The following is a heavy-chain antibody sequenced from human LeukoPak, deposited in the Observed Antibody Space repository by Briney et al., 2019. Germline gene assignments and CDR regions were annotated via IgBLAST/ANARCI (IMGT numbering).Heavy chain of an antibody. CDR3: ARDDHNNYRFDY. Sequence: PSETLSLTCTVSGGSISSYYWSWIRQPPGKGLEWIGYIFSSGSTNYNPSLKSRVTISVDTSKNEFSLRVSSVTAADTAIYYSARDDHNNYRFDYWGQGTLVIVSS. V-gene: IGHV4-59*01. J-gene: IGHJ4*02. CDR2: IFSSGST. D-gene: IGHD4-11*01. CDR1: GGSISSYY.